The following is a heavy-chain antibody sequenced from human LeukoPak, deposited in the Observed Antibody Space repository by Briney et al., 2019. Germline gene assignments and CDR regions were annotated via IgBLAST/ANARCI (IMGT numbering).Heavy chain of an antibody. V-gene: IGHV1-24*01. CDR3: ATDERRDSSGYYRKLANFDY. CDR2: FDPEDGET. Sequence: GASVKVSCKVSGYTLTELSMHWVRQAPGKGLEWMGGFDPEDGETIYAQKFQGRVTMTEDTSTDTAYMELSSLRSEDTAVYYRATDERRDSSGYYRKLANFDYWGQGTLVTVSS. D-gene: IGHD3-22*01. CDR1: GYTLTELS. J-gene: IGHJ4*02.